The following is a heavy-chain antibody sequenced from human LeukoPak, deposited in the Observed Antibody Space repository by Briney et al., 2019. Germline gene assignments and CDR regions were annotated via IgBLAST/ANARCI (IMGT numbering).Heavy chain of an antibody. V-gene: IGHV4-39*07. CDR3: ARASSGYGRRRWFDP. J-gene: IGHJ5*02. CDR1: GGSISSSSYY. D-gene: IGHD3-22*01. Sequence: SETLSLTCTVSGGSISSSSYYWGWIRQPPGKGLEWIGSIYYSGSTYYNPSLKSRVTISVDTSKNQFSLKLSSVTAADTAVYYCARASSGYGRRRWFDPWGQGTLVTVSS. CDR2: IYYSGST.